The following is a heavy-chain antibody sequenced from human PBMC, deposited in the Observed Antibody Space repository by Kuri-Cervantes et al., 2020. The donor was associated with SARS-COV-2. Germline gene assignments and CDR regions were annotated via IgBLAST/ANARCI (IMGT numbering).Heavy chain of an antibody. J-gene: IGHJ6*03. CDR2: IYTSGST. CDR3: ARGGVVVVPAAENYYYYMDV. CDR1: GGSISSYY. D-gene: IGHD2-2*01. Sequence: SETLSLTCTVSGGSISSYYWSWIRQPAGKGLEWIGRIYTSGSTNYNPSLKSRVTISVDTSKNQFSLKLSSVTAADTAVYYCARGGVVVVPAAENYYYYMDVWGKGTTVTVSS. V-gene: IGHV4-4*07.